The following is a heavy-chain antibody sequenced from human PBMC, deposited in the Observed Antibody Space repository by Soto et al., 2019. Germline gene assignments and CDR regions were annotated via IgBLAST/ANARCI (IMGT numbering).Heavy chain of an antibody. V-gene: IGHV3-49*03. Sequence: GGSLRLSCTASGFTFGDYAMSWFRQAPGKGLEWVGFIRSKAYGGTTEYAASGKGRFTISRDDSKSIAYLQMNSLKTEDTAVYYCTSGYRWELPAYYYYGMDVWGQGTTVTVSS. CDR1: GFTFGDYA. CDR2: IRSKAYGGTT. J-gene: IGHJ6*02. CDR3: TSGYRWELPAYYYYGMDV. D-gene: IGHD1-26*01.